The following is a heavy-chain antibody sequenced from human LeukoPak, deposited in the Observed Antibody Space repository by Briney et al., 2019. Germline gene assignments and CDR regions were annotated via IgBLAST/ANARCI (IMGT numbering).Heavy chain of an antibody. CDR2: ISGSGGST. V-gene: IGHV3-23*01. D-gene: IGHD1-1*01. CDR1: GFTFSTNG. CDR3: AKGNWRYFDY. J-gene: IGHJ4*02. Sequence: RGSLRLSWAASGFTFSTNGMSWVRHAPGHGKGWVADISGSGGSTYCADSVKGRYTISRDNSNNTPHLQMSSLGADDTVVYYCAKGNWRYFDYWGQGTLVSVSS.